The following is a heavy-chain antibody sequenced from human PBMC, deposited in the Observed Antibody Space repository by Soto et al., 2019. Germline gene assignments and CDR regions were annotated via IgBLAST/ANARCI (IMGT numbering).Heavy chain of an antibody. CDR2: ISGSGGST. CDR3: AKHYYDSSGPPESYYFDY. J-gene: IGHJ4*02. D-gene: IGHD3-22*01. V-gene: IGHV3-23*01. CDR1: GFPFSSYA. Sequence: LSLTCAASGFPFSSYAMSWVRQAPGKGLEWVSAISGSGGSTYYADSVKGRFTISRDNSKNTLYLQMNSLRAEDTAVYYCAKHYYDSSGPPESYYFDYWGQGTLVTVSS.